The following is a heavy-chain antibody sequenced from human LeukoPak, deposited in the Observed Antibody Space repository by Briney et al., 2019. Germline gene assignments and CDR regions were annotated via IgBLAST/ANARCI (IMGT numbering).Heavy chain of an antibody. J-gene: IGHJ5*02. CDR2: IYHSGST. CDR3: ARDMSDGSGNNWFDP. D-gene: IGHD3-10*01. V-gene: IGHV4-4*02. Sequence: SGTLSLTCAVSGGSISSSNWWSWVRQPPGKGLEWIGEIYHSGSTNYNPSLKSRVTISVDKSKNQFSLKLSPVTAADTAVYYCARDMSDGSGNNWFDPWGQGTLVTVSS. CDR1: GGSISSSNW.